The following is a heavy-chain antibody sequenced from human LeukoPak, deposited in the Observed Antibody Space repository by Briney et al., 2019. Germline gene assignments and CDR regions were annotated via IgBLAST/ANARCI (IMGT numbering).Heavy chain of an antibody. D-gene: IGHD5-12*01. CDR2: TYYRSKWYN. CDR1: GDSVSSNSAA. V-gene: IGHV6-1*01. Sequence: SQTLSLTCAISGDSVSSNSAAWNWIRQSPSRGLEWLGRTYYRSKWYNDYAVSVKSRITINPDTSKNQFSLQLNSVTPEDTAVYYCARGEAERHQLLFSRYSGYDFDYWGQGTLVTVSS. CDR3: ARGEAERHQLLFSRYSGYDFDY. J-gene: IGHJ4*02.